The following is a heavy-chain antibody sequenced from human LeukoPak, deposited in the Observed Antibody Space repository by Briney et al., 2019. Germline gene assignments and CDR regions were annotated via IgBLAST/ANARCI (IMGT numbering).Heavy chain of an antibody. CDR2: IIPIFGTA. V-gene: IGHV1-69*05. CDR3: ARGNRGSVNWFDP. J-gene: IGHJ5*02. Sequence: SVKVSCKASGGTFSSYAISWVRQAPGQGLEWMGGIIPIFGTANYAQKFQGRVTITTDESTSTAYMELSSLRSEDTAVYYCARGNRGSVNWFDPWGQGTLVTVSS. D-gene: IGHD3-16*01. CDR1: GGTFSSYA.